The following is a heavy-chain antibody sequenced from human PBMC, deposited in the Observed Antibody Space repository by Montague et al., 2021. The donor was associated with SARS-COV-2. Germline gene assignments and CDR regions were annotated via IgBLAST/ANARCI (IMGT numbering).Heavy chain of an antibody. J-gene: IGHJ4*02. CDR1: GGSISSSNW. D-gene: IGHD3-16*01. Sequence: SETLSLTCAVSGGSISSSNWWSWVRQPPGKGLEWIGEIYHSGNTNYNPSLQSRFTISVDKSKNQLSLRLSSVTAADTAEYYCASSSILGAHRFWGQGTLVTVSS. V-gene: IGHV4-4*02. CDR3: ASSSILGAHRF. CDR2: IYHSGNT.